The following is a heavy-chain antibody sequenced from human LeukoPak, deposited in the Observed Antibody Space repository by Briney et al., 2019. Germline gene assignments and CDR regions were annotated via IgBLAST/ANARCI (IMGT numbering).Heavy chain of an antibody. CDR3: ARHVRSRGSFDY. J-gene: IGHJ4*02. D-gene: IGHD5-12*01. CDR2: INAGNGNT. V-gene: IGHV1-3*01. Sequence: ASVKVSCKASGYTFTSYAMHWVRQAPGQRLEWMGWINAGNGNTKYSQKFQGRVTITRDTSASTAYMELSSLRSEDTAVYYCARHVRSRGSFDYWGQGTLVTVSS. CDR1: GYTFTSYA.